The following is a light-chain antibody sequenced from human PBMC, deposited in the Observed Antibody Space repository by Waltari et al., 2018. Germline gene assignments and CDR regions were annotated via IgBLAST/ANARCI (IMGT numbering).Light chain of an antibody. V-gene: IGKV1-NL1*01. J-gene: IGKJ4*01. CDR1: QVISNS. CDR2: AAS. Sequence: DIQMTQSPSSLSASVADRVTITFRAIQVISNSLAWYQQNPGKAPKLLLYAASRLENGVQSRFSGSGSGTDYTLTISSLKPEDFATYYCQKYYSSGLNCGGGTKVEIK. CDR3: QKYYSSGLN.